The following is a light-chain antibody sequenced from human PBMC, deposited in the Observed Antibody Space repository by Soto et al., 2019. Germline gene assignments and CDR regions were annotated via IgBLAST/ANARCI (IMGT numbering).Light chain of an antibody. V-gene: IGLV6-57*04. J-gene: IGLJ2*01. CDR1: SGSIGNNY. CDR2: KDD. CDR3: QSYYSSEVV. Sequence: NFMLTQPHSVSESPGKTVSISCTRSSGSIGNNYVQWFQRRPGSAPTTVIYKDDQRPSGVPDRFSDSIDSSSNSASLIISGLQPEDEADYFCQSYYSSEVVFGGGTKLTVL.